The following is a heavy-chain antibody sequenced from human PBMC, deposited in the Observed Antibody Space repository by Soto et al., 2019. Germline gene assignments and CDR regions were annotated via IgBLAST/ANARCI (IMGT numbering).Heavy chain of an antibody. Sequence: SETLSLTCSVSGGSISSGDYYWSWIRKHPGKGLEWIGYIYYSGSTYYNPSLTSRITISVDTSKNQFTLKVSSATAADTAVYYCARDLLEGYYYHVDVWGKGTTVTVSS. V-gene: IGHV4-31*03. CDR2: IYYSGST. D-gene: IGHD3-3*01. CDR1: GGSISSGDYY. J-gene: IGHJ6*03. CDR3: ARDLLEGYYYHVDV.